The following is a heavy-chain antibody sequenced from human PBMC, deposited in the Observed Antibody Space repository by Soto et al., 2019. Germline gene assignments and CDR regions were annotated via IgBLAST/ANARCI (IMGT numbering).Heavy chain of an antibody. CDR3: GHRARHSFTVRGDPWFFDL. J-gene: IGHJ2*01. CDR2: IYWDDDK. D-gene: IGHD3-10*01. V-gene: IGHV2-5*02. CDR1: GFSLSDGVG. Sequence: QITLKESGPTLVKPTQTLTLTCTFSGFSLSDGVGVGWIRQPPGKSLQWLALIYWDDDKRYSPSLKSRLTITKDPSANQVVLTMINMDPADTATYYCGHRARHSFTVRGDPWFFDLWGRGTRVTVSS.